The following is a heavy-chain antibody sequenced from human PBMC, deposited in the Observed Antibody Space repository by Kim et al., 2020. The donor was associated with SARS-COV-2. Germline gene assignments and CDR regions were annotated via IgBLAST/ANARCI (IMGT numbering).Heavy chain of an antibody. CDR3: GRSDSSGYYQYYYGMDV. Sequence: ASVKVSCKASGYTFTNYAIHWVRQAPGQRLEWMGWINAGNGNTKYSQKFQGRVTITRDTSATTSYMELSSLRSEDTAVYYCGRSDSSGYYQYYYGMDVWG. D-gene: IGHD3-22*01. J-gene: IGHJ6*02. V-gene: IGHV1-3*01. CDR2: INAGNGNT. CDR1: GYTFTNYA.